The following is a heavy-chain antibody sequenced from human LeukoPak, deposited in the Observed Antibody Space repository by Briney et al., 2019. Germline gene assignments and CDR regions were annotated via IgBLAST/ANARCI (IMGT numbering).Heavy chain of an antibody. J-gene: IGHJ4*02. Sequence: GGSLRLSCAASGFAFSSYAMSWVRQAPGKGLEWVSAISGSGGSTYYADSVKGRFTISRDNSKNTLYLQMNSLRAEDTAVYYCAKDGETLGYCSGGSCYSPSYFDYWGQGTLVTVSS. CDR2: ISGSGGST. V-gene: IGHV3-23*01. CDR1: GFAFSSYA. D-gene: IGHD2-15*01. CDR3: AKDGETLGYCSGGSCYSPSYFDY.